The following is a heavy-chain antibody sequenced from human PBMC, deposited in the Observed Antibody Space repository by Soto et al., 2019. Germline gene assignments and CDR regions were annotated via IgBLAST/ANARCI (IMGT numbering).Heavy chain of an antibody. J-gene: IGHJ4*02. Sequence: EVQLVESGGGLVKPGGSLRLSCAASGFTFSSYSMNWVRQAPGKGLEWVSSISSSSSYIYYADSVKGRFTISRDNAKNSLYLQMTGLRAEATAVYYCARLTSYDSSGYYRYWGQGTLVTVSS. CDR3: ARLTSYDSSGYYRY. V-gene: IGHV3-21*01. CDR2: ISSSSSYI. CDR1: GFTFSSYS. D-gene: IGHD3-22*01.